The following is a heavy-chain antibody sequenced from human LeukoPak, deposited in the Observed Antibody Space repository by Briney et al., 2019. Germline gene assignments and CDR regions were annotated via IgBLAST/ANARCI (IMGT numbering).Heavy chain of an antibody. CDR1: GGSITSYY. CDR3: ARESECYYGSGSYECRWFDP. V-gene: IGHV4-39*07. J-gene: IGHJ5*02. Sequence: PSETLSLTCTVSGGSITSYYWGWIRQPPGKGLEWIGSIYYSGSTYYNPSLKSRVTISLNTSKNQFSLKLSSVTAADTAVYYCARESECYYGSGSYECRWFDPWGLGTLVTVSS. D-gene: IGHD3-10*01. CDR2: IYYSGST.